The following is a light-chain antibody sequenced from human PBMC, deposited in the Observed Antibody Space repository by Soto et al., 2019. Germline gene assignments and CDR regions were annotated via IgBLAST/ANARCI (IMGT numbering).Light chain of an antibody. Sequence: DIVMTQSPDSLAVSLGERATINCKSNQSVLHSSNNKNYLAWYQQKVGQPPKQLIHWASTRESGVPDRFSGSGSGTDFTLTISSLQTEDVAVYYCQQYYTTPFTFGPGTAVDIK. CDR2: WAS. CDR3: QQYYTTPFT. J-gene: IGKJ3*01. V-gene: IGKV4-1*01. CDR1: QSVLHSSNNKNY.